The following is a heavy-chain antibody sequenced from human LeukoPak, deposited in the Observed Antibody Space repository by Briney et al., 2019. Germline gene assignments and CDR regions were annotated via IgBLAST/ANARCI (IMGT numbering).Heavy chain of an antibody. V-gene: IGHV1-2*02. D-gene: IGHD3-10*01. CDR1: GYRFTDYW. CDR2: INTNTGGT. CDR3: ARGGSFHEFDI. J-gene: IGHJ3*02. Sequence: ASVKVSCKASGYRFTDYWIQWVRQAPGQGLEWMGWINTNTGGTVYAQKFQGRVTMTRDTSLTTSYMDLSRLTSDDTAVYYCARGGSFHEFDIWGQGTMVIVSS.